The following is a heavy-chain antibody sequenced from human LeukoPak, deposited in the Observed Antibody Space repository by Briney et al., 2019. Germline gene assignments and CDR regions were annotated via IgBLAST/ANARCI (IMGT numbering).Heavy chain of an antibody. J-gene: IGHJ4*02. V-gene: IGHV4-59*08. CDR2: IYYSGST. CDR1: GGSISSYY. D-gene: IGHD1-26*01. Sequence: SETLSLTCTVSGGSISSYYWSWIRQPPGKGLEWIGYIYYSGSTNYNPSLKSRVTISVDTSKNQFSLKLSSVTAADTAVYYCASTRIVGATTVYFDYWGQGTLVTVSS. CDR3: ASTRIVGATTVYFDY.